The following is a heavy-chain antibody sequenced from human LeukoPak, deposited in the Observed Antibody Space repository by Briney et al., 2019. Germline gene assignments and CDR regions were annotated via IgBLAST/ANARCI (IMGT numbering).Heavy chain of an antibody. CDR3: ASDPGYSRNWYFDY. J-gene: IGHJ4*02. V-gene: IGHV3-23*01. Sequence: PGGSLRLSCAASGFTFSSYAMSWVRQAPGKGLEWVSGISGSDGSTYSADSVKGRFTISRDNSKNTLYLQMISLGAEDTAVYYCASDPGYSRNWYFDYWGRGTLVTVSS. CDR1: GFTFSSYA. CDR2: ISGSDGST. D-gene: IGHD6-13*01.